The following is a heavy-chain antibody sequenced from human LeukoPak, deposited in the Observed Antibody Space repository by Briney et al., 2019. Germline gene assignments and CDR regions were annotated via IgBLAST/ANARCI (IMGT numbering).Heavy chain of an antibody. CDR3: ARQAGGGNDAFDI. J-gene: IGHJ3*02. CDR2: VYSSGTT. D-gene: IGHD1-14*01. Sequence: SETLSLTCKVSGDSIRSMSYYWGWIRQSPGKGLEWIATVYSSGTTYFNPSVKSRVTIFMDPSKNQFSLKLTSVTAADTAVYYCARQAGGGNDAFDIWGQGKMVTVFS. CDR1: GDSIRSMSYY. V-gene: IGHV4-39*01.